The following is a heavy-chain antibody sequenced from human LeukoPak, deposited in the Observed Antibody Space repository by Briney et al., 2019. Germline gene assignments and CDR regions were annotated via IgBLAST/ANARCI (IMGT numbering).Heavy chain of an antibody. D-gene: IGHD3-3*01. Sequence: SETLSLTCTVSGGSISSGDYYWGWIRQPPGKGLEWIGSIYYSGSTYYNPSLKSRVTISVNTSKNQFSLKLSSVTAADTAVYYCARHRLSPITIFGVDLNWFDPWGQGTLVTVSS. CDR3: ARHRLSPITIFGVDLNWFDP. CDR2: IYYSGST. V-gene: IGHV4-39*01. CDR1: GGSISSGDYY. J-gene: IGHJ5*02.